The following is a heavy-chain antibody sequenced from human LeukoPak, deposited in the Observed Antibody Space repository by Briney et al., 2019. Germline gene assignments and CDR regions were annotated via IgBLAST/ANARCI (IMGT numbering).Heavy chain of an antibody. D-gene: IGHD1-1*01. V-gene: IGHV1-8*03. CDR3: ARGVRGWNDDGYMDV. J-gene: IGHJ6*03. CDR2: MNPNSGNT. Sequence: GASVKVSCTASVYTFTSYDINWVRQATGQGLEWMGWMNPNSGNTGYAQKFQGRVTITRNTSISTAYMELSSLRSEDTAVYYCARGVRGWNDDGYMDVWGKGTTVTVSS. CDR1: VYTFTSYD.